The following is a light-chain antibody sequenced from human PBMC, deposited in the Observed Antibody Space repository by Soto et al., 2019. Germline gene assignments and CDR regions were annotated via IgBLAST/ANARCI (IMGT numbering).Light chain of an antibody. J-gene: IGKJ1*01. V-gene: IGKV3-15*01. CDR1: QSVNTF. CDR2: GAS. CDR3: QQYINWPSWT. Sequence: EKVLTQSPATLSLSPGERATLSCRASQSVNTFLAWYQHKPGQAPRLLIYGASTRATGIPARFRGSGSGTEFTLTISSLQSEDFAVYYCQQYINWPSWTFRQGPKVEVK.